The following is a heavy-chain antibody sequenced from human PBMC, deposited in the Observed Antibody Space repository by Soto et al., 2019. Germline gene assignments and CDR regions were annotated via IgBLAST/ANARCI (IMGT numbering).Heavy chain of an antibody. J-gene: IGHJ6*01. V-gene: IGHV3-33*05. D-gene: IGHD3-10*01. CDR3: ARSGPGPQTYRLSGMDV. Sequence: QLVESGGGNVQPGRSLRLSCSASGFSFTTSDIHWFRQAPGKALEYVASLHTDVIRYTLADSVRGRFTVSGDTVNHTIYLQMSGLTAADTALYFWARSGPGPQTYRLSGMDVWGQGITVNVAS. CDR2: LHTDVIRY. CDR1: GFSFTTSD.